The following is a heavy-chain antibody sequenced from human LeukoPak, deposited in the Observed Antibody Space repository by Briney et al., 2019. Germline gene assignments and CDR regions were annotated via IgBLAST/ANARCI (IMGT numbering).Heavy chain of an antibody. V-gene: IGHV1-69*05. Sequence: SVKVSCKASGYTFTSYGISWVRQAPGQGLEWMGRIIPIFGTANYAQKFQGRVTITTDESASTAYMELSSLRSEDTAVYYCAREPPYYDYVWGSYRYTRMYYFDYWGQGTLVTVSS. CDR1: GYTFTSYG. CDR3: AREPPYYDYVWGSYRYTRMYYFDY. J-gene: IGHJ4*02. CDR2: IIPIFGTA. D-gene: IGHD3-16*02.